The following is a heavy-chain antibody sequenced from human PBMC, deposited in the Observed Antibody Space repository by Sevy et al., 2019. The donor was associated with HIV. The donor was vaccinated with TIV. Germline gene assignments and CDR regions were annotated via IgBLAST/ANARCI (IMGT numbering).Heavy chain of an antibody. CDR2: ISWNSATI. Sequence: GGSRRLSCAASGFTFDDYTMHWVRQAPGKGLEWVSGISWNSATIVYADSVKGRFTISRDNAKNSLYLQMNSLRAEDTALYYCAKVPQPRYYYDTIGYLADGMDVWGQGTTVTVSS. D-gene: IGHD3-22*01. V-gene: IGHV3-9*01. CDR3: AKVPQPRYYYDTIGYLADGMDV. CDR1: GFTFDDYT. J-gene: IGHJ6*01.